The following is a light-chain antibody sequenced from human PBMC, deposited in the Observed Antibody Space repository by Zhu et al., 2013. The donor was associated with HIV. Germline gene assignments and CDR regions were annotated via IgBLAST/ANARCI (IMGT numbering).Light chain of an antibody. CDR2: GAS. CDR1: QGINTH. J-gene: IGKJ3*01. V-gene: IGKV1-9*01. CDR3: QQTKSYPFN. Sequence: DTQLTQSPAFLSGAVDDTVRITCRASQGINTHLAWYQQKPGRAPKLLIYGASTLYSGVPLRFRGSGSGTDFALTVYGLQPEDSATYYCQQTKSYPFNFGPGTKVDVK.